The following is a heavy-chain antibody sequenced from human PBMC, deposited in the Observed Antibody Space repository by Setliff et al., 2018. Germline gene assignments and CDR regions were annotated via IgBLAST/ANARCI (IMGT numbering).Heavy chain of an antibody. D-gene: IGHD1-1*01. V-gene: IGHV4-39*01. CDR3: ARTGTYRYFDY. J-gene: IGHJ4*02. CDR1: GVSIANTASY. CDR2: IYYRGGT. Sequence: PSETLSLTCNVSGVSIANTASYWSWIRQPAGKTLEWIGRIYYRGGTYYNASLKGRLTISVDTAQNQFSLRLTSVTAADTAVYYCARTGTYRYFDYWGQGALVTVSS.